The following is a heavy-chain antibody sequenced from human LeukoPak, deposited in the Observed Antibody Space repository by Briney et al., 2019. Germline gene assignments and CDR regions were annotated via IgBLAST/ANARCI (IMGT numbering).Heavy chain of an antibody. J-gene: IGHJ6*02. Sequence: GGSLRLSCAASGFTFSSYAMSWVRQAPGKGLEWVSAISGSGGSTYYADSVKGRFTISRDNSKNTLYLQMNSLRAEDTAVYYCAKEIGYQLPFYSYYGMDVWGQGTTVTVSS. CDR2: ISGSGGST. V-gene: IGHV3-23*01. CDR1: GFTFSSYA. D-gene: IGHD2-2*01. CDR3: AKEIGYQLPFYSYYGMDV.